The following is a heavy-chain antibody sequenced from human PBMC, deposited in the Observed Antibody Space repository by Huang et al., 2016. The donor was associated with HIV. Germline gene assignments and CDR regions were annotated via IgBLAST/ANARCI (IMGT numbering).Heavy chain of an antibody. Sequence: QVQLVQSGGEVKKPGASVKVSCKASGYNFIGYGINWVRQAPGQGIEWMGWISGYNGNKRDAQKVQGRVTMSRDTSTTTAYMEVRSLRSDDPAVFYCARAEYIASASTGDDALDLWGRGTLVTVSS. CDR3: ARAEYIASASTGDDALDL. CDR1: GYNFIGYG. D-gene: IGHD6-13*01. J-gene: IGHJ3*01. V-gene: IGHV1-18*01. CDR2: ISGYNGNK.